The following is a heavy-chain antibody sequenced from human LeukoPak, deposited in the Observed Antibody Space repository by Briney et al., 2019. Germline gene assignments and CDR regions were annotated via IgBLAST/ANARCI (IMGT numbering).Heavy chain of an antibody. V-gene: IGHV4-59*08. Sequence: SETLSLTCTVSGVSMSSSYWSWIRQPPGKGLEWIGYIHYSGAVNYNPSLKSRLSISVDTSKNQFSLKLTSVTAADTAVYYCARRTGEGLAATFDYWGLGTLVTVSS. CDR3: ARRTGEGLAATFDY. J-gene: IGHJ4*02. CDR1: GVSMSSSY. D-gene: IGHD3/OR15-3a*01. CDR2: IHYSGAV.